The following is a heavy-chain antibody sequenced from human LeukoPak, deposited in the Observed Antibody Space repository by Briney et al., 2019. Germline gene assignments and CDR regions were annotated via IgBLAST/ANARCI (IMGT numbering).Heavy chain of an antibody. CDR2: IYPGDSDT. V-gene: IGHV5-51*01. CDR1: GYTFINYW. CDR3: ARFAGCSGGSCYYWFDP. Sequence: GESLKISCKGSGYTFINYWIAWVRQMPGKGLEWMGIIYPGDSDTRYSPSFQGQVTISADKSISTAYLQWSSLKASDTAVYYCARFAGCSGGSCYYWFDPWGQGTLVTVSS. J-gene: IGHJ5*02. D-gene: IGHD2-15*01.